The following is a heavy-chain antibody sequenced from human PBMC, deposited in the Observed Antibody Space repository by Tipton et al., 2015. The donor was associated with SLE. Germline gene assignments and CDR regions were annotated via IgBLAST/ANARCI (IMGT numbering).Heavy chain of an antibody. Sequence: LRLSCTVSGGSISSRTYYWGWVRQPPGKGLEWIGSIFYTGRTYPNPSLRSLVTISIDTSRNQFSRKGNSVTAADTAVYYCARDFMDYRIFDYWGQGTLVAVSS. CDR3: ARDFMDYRIFDY. J-gene: IGHJ4*02. CDR1: GGSISSRTYY. V-gene: IGHV4-39*07. D-gene: IGHD3/OR15-3a*01. CDR2: IFYTGRT.